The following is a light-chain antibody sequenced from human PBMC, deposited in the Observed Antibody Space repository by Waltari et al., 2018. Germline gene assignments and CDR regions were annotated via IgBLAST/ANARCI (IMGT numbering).Light chain of an antibody. CDR3: QQYYTTPYT. CDR2: WAS. CDR1: QSVFYSSNNKNY. J-gene: IGKJ2*01. V-gene: IGKV4-1*01. Sequence: DIVMTQSPASLAVSLGERATINCKSSQSVFYSSNNKNYLAWYQQKPGQPPNLLIYWASTRESGVPDRFSGSGSGTDFTLTISSLQAEDVAVYYCQQYYTTPYTFGQGTKLEIK.